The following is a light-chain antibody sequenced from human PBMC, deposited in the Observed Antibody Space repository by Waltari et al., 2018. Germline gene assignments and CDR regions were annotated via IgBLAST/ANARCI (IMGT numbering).Light chain of an antibody. CDR3: CSYTLTNTWL. CDR1: SSDVGSYSL. CDR2: EDT. V-gene: IGLV2-23*01. J-gene: IGLJ3*02. Sequence: QSALTQPASVSGSPGQPLTISCTGTSSDVGSYSLVYWYRQHPGEAPRVIIFEDTKRPSGVSNRFSGSKSGNTASLTISGLQAEDEADYYCCSYTLTNTWLFGGGTKLTVL.